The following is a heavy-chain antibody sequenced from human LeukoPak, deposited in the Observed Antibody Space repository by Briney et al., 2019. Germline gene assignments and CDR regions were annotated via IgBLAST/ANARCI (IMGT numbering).Heavy chain of an antibody. D-gene: IGHD3-9*01. CDR1: GFTFSTYP. V-gene: IGHV3-30*03. J-gene: IGHJ4*02. Sequence: GGSLRPSCEASGFTFSTYPMHWVRQAPDKGLEWVAMISYHGSNEYYADSVKGRFTISRDNSKNTLYLQMNNPRVEDTAIYYCARVHDTTGYYHYFDSWGQGTLVTVSS. CDR2: ISYHGSNE. CDR3: ARVHDTTGYYHYFDS.